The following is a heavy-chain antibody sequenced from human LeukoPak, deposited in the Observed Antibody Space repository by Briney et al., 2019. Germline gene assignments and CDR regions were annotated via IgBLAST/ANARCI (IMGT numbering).Heavy chain of an antibody. CDR2: INPNSGGT. D-gene: IGHD3-3*01. CDR3: ARDYYDFWSGYMY. CDR1: GYTFTGYY. Sequence: GASVKVSCKASGYTFTGYYMHWVRQAPGQGLEWMGRINPNSGGTNYAQKFQGRVTMTRDTSISTAYMELSRLRSDDTAVYYCARDYYDFWSGYMYWGQGTLVTVSS. J-gene: IGHJ4*02. V-gene: IGHV1-2*06.